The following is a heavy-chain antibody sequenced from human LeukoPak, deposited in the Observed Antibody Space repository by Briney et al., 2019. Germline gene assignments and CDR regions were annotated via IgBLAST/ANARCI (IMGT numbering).Heavy chain of an antibody. CDR1: GFTFSDYY. J-gene: IGHJ3*02. D-gene: IGHD3-22*01. CDR3: ARNRRVYYYDSSGYSRPADAFDI. V-gene: IGHV3-11*01. Sequence: GGSLRLSCAASGFTFSDYYMSWIRQAPGKGLEWVSYISSSGSTIYYADSVKGRFTISRDNAKNSLYLQMNSLRAEDTAVYYCARNRRVYYYDSSGYSRPADAFDIWGQGTMVTVSS. CDR2: ISSSGSTI.